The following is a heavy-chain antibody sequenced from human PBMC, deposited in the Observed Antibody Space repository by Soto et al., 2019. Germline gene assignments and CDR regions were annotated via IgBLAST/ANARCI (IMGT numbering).Heavy chain of an antibody. CDR3: TRDSSKWNYFV. D-gene: IGHD1-7*01. J-gene: IGHJ4*02. V-gene: IGHV4-59*01. CDR1: GGSISSYY. Sequence: SETLSLTCTVSGGSISSYYWSWIRQPPGKGLEWIGYIYYSGSTNYNPSLKSRITISVDAPKDQFSLNLSSVSAADTAIYYCTRDSSKWNYFVWGQGTLVTVSS. CDR2: IYYSGST.